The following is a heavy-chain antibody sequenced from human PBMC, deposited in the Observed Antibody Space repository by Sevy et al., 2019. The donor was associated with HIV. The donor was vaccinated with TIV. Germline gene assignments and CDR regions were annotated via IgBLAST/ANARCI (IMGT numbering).Heavy chain of an antibody. Sequence: GGSLRLSCAASGFTFSLYSMTWVRQAPGKGPEWISYITTSSSSIYYEDSVKGRFTISRDNAKNSLYLQMSSLRVEDTAVYYCARSFYDSSGFSGYYHLDYWGQGTLVTVSS. CDR3: ARSFYDSSGFSGYYHLDY. D-gene: IGHD3-22*01. V-gene: IGHV3-48*01. J-gene: IGHJ4*02. CDR2: ITTSSSSI. CDR1: GFTFSLYS.